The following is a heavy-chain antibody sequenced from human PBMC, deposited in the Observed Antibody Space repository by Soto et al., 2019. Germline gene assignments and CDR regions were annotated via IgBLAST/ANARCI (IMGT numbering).Heavy chain of an antibody. V-gene: IGHV1-69*01. Sequence: QMQLVQSGAEVKKPGSSVKVSCKASRGTFSSYAINWVRQAPGQGLEWMGGIIPKFGSANYAQKFQGRVTITADESTSTAYMELSSLRSEATALYYCARAGVLNWFDRWAQGTRVTVSS. CDR2: IIPKFGSA. D-gene: IGHD6-19*01. CDR1: RGTFSSYA. CDR3: ARAGVLNWFDR. J-gene: IGHJ5*02.